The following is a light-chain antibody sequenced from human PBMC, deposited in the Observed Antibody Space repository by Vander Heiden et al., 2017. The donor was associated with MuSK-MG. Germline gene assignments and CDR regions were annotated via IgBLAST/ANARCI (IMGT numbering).Light chain of an antibody. J-gene: IGKJ1*01. Sequence: DIQMTQSPSTLSASVGDRVTITCRASQSISSWLAWYQQKPGKAPKLLIYQASSLEGGVPSSFSGSGYGTEFTLTISSRQPDDFAAYYCQQYNNYSSWTFGQGTKVXIK. CDR1: QSISSW. CDR3: QQYNNYSSWT. V-gene: IGKV1-5*03. CDR2: QAS.